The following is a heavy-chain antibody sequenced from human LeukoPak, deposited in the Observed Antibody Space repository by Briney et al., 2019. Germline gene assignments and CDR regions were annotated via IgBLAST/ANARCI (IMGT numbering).Heavy chain of an antibody. CDR2: IYYSGST. Sequence: SETLSLTCTVSGGSISGGDYYWSWIRQPPGKGLEWIGYIYYSGSTNYNPSLKSRVIISVDTSKNQFSLKLSSVTAADTAIYYCARYGGYFDYWGQGTLVTVSS. CDR3: ARYGGYFDY. CDR1: GGSISGGDYY. D-gene: IGHD2-15*01. J-gene: IGHJ4*02. V-gene: IGHV4-61*08.